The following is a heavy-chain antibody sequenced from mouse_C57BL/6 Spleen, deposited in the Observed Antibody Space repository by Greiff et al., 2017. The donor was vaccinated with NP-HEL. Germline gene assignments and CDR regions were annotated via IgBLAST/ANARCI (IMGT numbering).Heavy chain of an antibody. CDR2: IDPGDGDT. V-gene: IGHV14-2*01. CDR3: ARGIWYGGYC. J-gene: IGHJ2*01. D-gene: IGHD2-14*01. Sequence: EVQLQQSGAELVKPGASVKLSCTASGFNITDYYMHWVKQRTGQGLEWIGRIDPGDGDTKYVPKFQGKATITADTSSNNAYLELSRLTSEYTAGYYCARGIWYGGYCWGQGTTLTVSS. CDR1: GFNITDYY.